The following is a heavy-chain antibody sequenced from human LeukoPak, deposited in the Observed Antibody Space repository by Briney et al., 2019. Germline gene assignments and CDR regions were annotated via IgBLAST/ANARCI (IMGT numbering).Heavy chain of an antibody. Sequence: SETLSLTCSVSGGSITNYYWSWIRQPPGKGLEWIGYIYYSGSTNYNPSLKSRVTISVDTSKNQFSLKLSSVTAADTAVYYCARVLNFWGGYGVDYWGQGTLVTVSS. CDR1: GGSITNYY. J-gene: IGHJ4*02. CDR3: ARVLNFWGGYGVDY. D-gene: IGHD3-3*01. CDR2: IYYSGST. V-gene: IGHV4-59*01.